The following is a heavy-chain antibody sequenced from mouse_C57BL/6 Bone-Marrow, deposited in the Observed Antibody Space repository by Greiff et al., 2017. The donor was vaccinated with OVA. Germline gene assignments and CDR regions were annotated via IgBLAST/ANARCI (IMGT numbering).Heavy chain of an antibody. D-gene: IGHD2-4*01. Sequence: VKLQQSGAELARPGASVKLSCKASGYTFTSYGISWVKQRTGQGLEWIGEIYPRSGNTYYNEKFKGKATLTADKSSSTAYMELRSLTSEDSAVYFCASGELYYDYDDGPRRAMDYWGQGTSVTVSS. J-gene: IGHJ4*01. V-gene: IGHV1-81*01. CDR3: ASGELYYDYDDGPRRAMDY. CDR1: GYTFTSYG. CDR2: IYPRSGNT.